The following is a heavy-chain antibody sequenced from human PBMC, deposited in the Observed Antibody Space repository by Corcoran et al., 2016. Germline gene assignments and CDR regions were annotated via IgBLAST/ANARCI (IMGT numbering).Heavy chain of an antibody. CDR1: GGSISSSNW. V-gene: IGHV4-4*02. D-gene: IGHD2-2*03. Sequence: QVQLQESGPGLVKPSGTLSLTCAVSGGSISSSNWWSWVRQPPGKGLVWIGEIYHSGSNNYNPSLKSRVTISVDKSKNQFSLKLSSVTAADTAVYYCASWIRALQNWFDPWGQGTLVTVSS. J-gene: IGHJ5*02. CDR3: ASWIRALQNWFDP. CDR2: IYHSGSN.